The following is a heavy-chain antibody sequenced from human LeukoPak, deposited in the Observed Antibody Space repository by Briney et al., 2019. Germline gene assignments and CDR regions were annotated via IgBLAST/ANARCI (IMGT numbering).Heavy chain of an antibody. D-gene: IGHD6-13*01. CDR1: GYSFTNYW. J-gene: IGHJ3*02. Sequence: GESLKISCKGSGYSFTNYWIGWVRQMPGEGLEWMGIIYPGDSETTYSPAFRGQVTISTDKSINTAYLQWSSLKASDTAMYYCARHLIPASATNRSPFDIWGQGTMVTV. CDR3: ARHLIPASATNRSPFDI. V-gene: IGHV5-51*01. CDR2: IYPGDSET.